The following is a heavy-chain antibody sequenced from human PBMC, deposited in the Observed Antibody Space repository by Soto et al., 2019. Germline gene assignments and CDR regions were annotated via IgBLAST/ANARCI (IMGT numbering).Heavy chain of an antibody. V-gene: IGHV3-66*01. J-gene: IGHJ5*02. CDR1: GFTVSNNY. D-gene: IGHD1-26*01. CDR2: IYSGGST. Sequence: EVQLVESGGGLVQPGGSLRLSCAVSGFTVSNNYINWVRQAPGKGPEWVSVIYSGGSTYYADSVKGRFTISRDNSKNTLYLQMNSLRAEDTAVYYCARGGPPTSNWFDPWGQGTLVTVSS. CDR3: ARGGPPTSNWFDP.